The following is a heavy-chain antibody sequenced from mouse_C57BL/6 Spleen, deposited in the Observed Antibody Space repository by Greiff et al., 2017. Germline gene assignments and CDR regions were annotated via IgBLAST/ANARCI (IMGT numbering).Heavy chain of an antibody. CDR1: GYTFTDYE. CDR3: TRDFYAMDY. J-gene: IGHJ4*01. CDR2: IDPETGGT. V-gene: IGHV1-15*01. Sequence: QVQLQQFGAELVRPGASVTLSCKASGYTFTDYEMHWVKQTPVHGLEWIGAIDPETGGTAYNQKFKGKAILTADKSSSTAYMELRSLTSEDSAVYYCTRDFYAMDYWGQGTSVTVSS.